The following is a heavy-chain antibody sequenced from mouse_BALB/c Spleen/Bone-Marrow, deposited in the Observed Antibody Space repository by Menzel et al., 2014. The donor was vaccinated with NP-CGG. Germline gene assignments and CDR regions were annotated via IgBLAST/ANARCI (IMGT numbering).Heavy chain of an antibody. Sequence: LQESGAELVRPGSSVKISCKASGYAFSGYWMNWVKQRPGQGLEWIGQIYPGDGDTNYNGNFKDKATLTVDRSSSTAFMQLSSLTSEDSAVYFCARWYRDPHFAMDYWGPGTSVTVSS. J-gene: IGHJ4*01. D-gene: IGHD2-14*01. CDR2: IYPGDGDT. V-gene: IGHV1-80*01. CDR1: GYAFSGYW. CDR3: ARWYRDPHFAMDY.